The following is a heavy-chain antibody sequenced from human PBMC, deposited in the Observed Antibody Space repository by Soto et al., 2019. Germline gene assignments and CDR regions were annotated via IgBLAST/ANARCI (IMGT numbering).Heavy chain of an antibody. J-gene: IGHJ4*02. CDR3: AKDCPNGSIFSGYDAIDY. CDR2: IIPLLNTV. V-gene: IGHV1-69*08. CDR1: GGTFSNDI. D-gene: IGHD5-12*01. Sequence: SVRVSCKTAGGTFSNDIITLVRQAPGQGLEWKGRIIPLLNTVNYAQKFQGRVTITADKSTGTAYMEMNSLTYEDTAVYYCAKDCPNGSIFSGYDAIDYWGQGTQVTVSS.